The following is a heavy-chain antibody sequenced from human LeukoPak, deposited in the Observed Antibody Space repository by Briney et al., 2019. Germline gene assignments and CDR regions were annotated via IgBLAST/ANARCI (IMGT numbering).Heavy chain of an antibody. Sequence: SETLSLTCIVSDGSISSSSFYWGWIRQAPWKGLVWIGRMYYTGFYTGTTHYNPSLESRVTISVDTSKNLCSLKLTSVTAADTAVYYCASLGRSTVTTTRDYWGQGTLVTVSS. CDR2: MYYTGFYTGTT. V-gene: IGHV4-39*01. CDR1: DGSISSSSFY. J-gene: IGHJ4*02. D-gene: IGHD4-17*01. CDR3: ASLGRSTVTTTRDY.